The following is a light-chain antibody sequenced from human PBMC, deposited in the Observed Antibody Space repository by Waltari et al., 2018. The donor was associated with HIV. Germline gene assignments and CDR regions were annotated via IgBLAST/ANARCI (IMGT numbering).Light chain of an antibody. Sequence: QSALTQPASVSGSPGQSVTIPCIDTNNDIGGYPYVSWYQQHADKAPKLFIYEVSNRPSGVSHRFSGSRSGNTASLTVSGLRAEDEADYYCSSYTSNTTVVFGGGTKLTVL. CDR2: EVS. CDR1: NNDIGGYPY. J-gene: IGLJ2*01. V-gene: IGLV2-14*03. CDR3: SSYTSNTTVV.